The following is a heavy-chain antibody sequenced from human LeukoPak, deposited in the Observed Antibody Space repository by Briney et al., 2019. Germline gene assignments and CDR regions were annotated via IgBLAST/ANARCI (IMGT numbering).Heavy chain of an antibody. CDR1: GFTFSSYW. D-gene: IGHD1-20*01. J-gene: IGHJ4*02. CDR2: INSDGSST. CDR3: ATSLTGTQFGVGY. V-gene: IGHV3-74*01. Sequence: GGSLRLSCAASGFTFSSYWMLWVRQAPGKGLVWVSRINSDGSSTSYADSVKGRFTISRDNAKNTLYLQMNSLRAEDTAVYYCATSLTGTQFGVGYWGQGTLVTVSS.